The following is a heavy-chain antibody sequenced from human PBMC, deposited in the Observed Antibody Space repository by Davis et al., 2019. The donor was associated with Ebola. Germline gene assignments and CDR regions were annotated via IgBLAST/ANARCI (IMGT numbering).Heavy chain of an antibody. D-gene: IGHD3-3*02. Sequence: GESLKISCAASGFTFSTYWMAWVRQAPGKGLEWVANIKPDGSDRQYVDSVKGRFTISRDNAKNSLYLQMNSLRAEDSALYYCARLAIHSGSWHYDYWGQGALVTVSS. CDR3: ARLAIHSGSWHYDY. CDR1: GFTFSTYW. CDR2: IKPDGSDR. V-gene: IGHV3-7*03. J-gene: IGHJ4*02.